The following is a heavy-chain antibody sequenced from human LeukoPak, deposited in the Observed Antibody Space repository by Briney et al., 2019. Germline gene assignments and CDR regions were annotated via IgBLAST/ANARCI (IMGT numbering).Heavy chain of an antibody. D-gene: IGHD1-20*01. V-gene: IGHV1-46*01. CDR2: INPNGDAT. CDR3: ARPLFCSFDNCGYWLDP. CDR1: GYTFTKYL. J-gene: IGHJ5*02. Sequence: ASVKVSCKTSGYTFTKYLIHWVRQAPGQGLEWVGTINPNGDATNYAPRLQGRLTLTQDTSTSTVYMELRGLSPDDTAVYYWARPLFCSFDNCGYWLDPWGPGTLVTVSS.